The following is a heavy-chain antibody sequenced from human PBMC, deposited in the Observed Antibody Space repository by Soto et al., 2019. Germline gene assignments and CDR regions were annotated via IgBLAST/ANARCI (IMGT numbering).Heavy chain of an antibody. CDR3: ARDKRSYGDTYYYGLDV. Sequence: GGSLRLSCVASGFTFSNYGMHWVRQAPGKGLEWVAVMSFEGSNEYYADSVKGRFTVSRDNSKNTVFLQMKSLRAGDTAVYYCARDKRSYGDTYYYGLDVWGRGTWVTVSS. CDR1: GFTFSNYG. CDR2: MSFEGSNE. D-gene: IGHD4-17*01. J-gene: IGHJ6*02. V-gene: IGHV3-30*03.